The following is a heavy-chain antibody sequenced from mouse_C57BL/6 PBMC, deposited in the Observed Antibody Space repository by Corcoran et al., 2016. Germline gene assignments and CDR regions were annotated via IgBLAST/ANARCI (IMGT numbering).Heavy chain of an antibody. CDR3: ARRDYFDY. J-gene: IGHJ2*01. V-gene: IGHV8-12*01. Sequence: QVTLKESGPGILQSSQTLSLTCSFSGFSLSTSGMGVSWIRQPSGKGLEWVAHIYWDDDKRDNPSLKSRLTISKDTSRNQVFLKITSVDTADTATYYCARRDYFDYWGQGTTLTVSS. CDR2: IYWDDDK. CDR1: GFSLSTSGMG.